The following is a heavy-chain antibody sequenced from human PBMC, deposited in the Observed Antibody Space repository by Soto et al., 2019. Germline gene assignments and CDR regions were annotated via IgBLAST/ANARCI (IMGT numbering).Heavy chain of an antibody. CDR1: AFTSTTSA. J-gene: IGHJ6*02. Sequence: QVQLVQSGPEVRKPGTSVKVSCKSSAFTSTTSAVQWVRQARGQRLEWIGWIVVGDGNTKYAQGFQERVTITRDMATITAYMELRSLRSEDTAVYYCTTGGTRLGLPNYYYCDMDVWAQGTTVTVSS. V-gene: IGHV1-58*01. D-gene: IGHD5-18*01. CDR2: IVVGDGNT. CDR3: TTGGTRLGLPNYYYCDMDV.